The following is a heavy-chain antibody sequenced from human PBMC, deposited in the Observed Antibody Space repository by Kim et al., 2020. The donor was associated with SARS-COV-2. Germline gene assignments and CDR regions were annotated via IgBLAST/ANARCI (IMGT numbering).Heavy chain of an antibody. V-gene: IGHV3-33*01. J-gene: IGHJ4*02. Sequence: KYYADSVKGRFTISRDNSKNTLYLQMNSLRAEDTAVYYCARDPAGHYFDYWGQGTLVTVSS. CDR2: K. D-gene: IGHD3-10*01. CDR3: ARDPAGHYFDY.